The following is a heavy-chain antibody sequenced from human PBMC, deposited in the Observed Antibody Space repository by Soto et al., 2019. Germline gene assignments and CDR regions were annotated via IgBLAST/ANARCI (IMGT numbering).Heavy chain of an antibody. CDR2: VNWNDDK. CDR1: GFSLSTTGEG. D-gene: IGHD3-3*01. CDR3: AHRRLGDTRPDYNGRDV. V-gene: IGHV2-5*01. J-gene: IGHJ6*02. Sequence: QITLKESGPTLVKPTQTLTLACTFSGFSLSTTGEGVIWIRQPPGTAAEWLALVNWNDDKRYSPSLRPRLTIRKDTSRIQVVLSLTNLDPLDTGTYYCAHRRLGDTRPDYNGRDVWGQGTTVIVSS.